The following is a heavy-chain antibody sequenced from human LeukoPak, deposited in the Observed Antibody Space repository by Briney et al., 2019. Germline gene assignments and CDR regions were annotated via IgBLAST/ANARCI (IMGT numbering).Heavy chain of an antibody. CDR3: ARDRTLQSLDY. CDR2: IYYSGST. CDR1: GGSMRSYY. J-gene: IGHJ4*02. Sequence: SETLSLTCTVSGGSMRSYYWVWIRQPPGKGLEWIGYIYYSGSTNYNPSLKSRVTISVDTSKNQFSLKLSSVTAADTAVYYCARDRTLQSLDYWGQGTLVTVSS. D-gene: IGHD5-24*01. V-gene: IGHV4-59*01.